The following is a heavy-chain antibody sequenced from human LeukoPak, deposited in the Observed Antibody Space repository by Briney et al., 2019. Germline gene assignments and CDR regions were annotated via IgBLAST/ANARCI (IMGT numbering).Heavy chain of an antibody. CDR2: INGRGGST. D-gene: IGHD6-13*01. CDR1: GFTVSSNY. Sequence: GGSLRLSCAASGFTVSSNYMSWVRQAPGKGLEWVSSINGRGGSTYYADSVKGRFTISRDNSKNSLYLQMNSLRAEDTAVYYCARGGEYSSTWRYYYYMDVWGKGTSVTISS. V-gene: IGHV3-23*01. CDR3: ARGGEYSSTWRYYYYMDV. J-gene: IGHJ6*03.